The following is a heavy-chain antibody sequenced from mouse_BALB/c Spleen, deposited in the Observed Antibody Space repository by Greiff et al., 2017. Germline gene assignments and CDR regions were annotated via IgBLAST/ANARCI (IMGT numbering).Heavy chain of an antibody. CDR1: GYSITSDYA. Sequence: EVKLVESGPGLVKPSQSLSLTCTVTGYSITSDYAWNWIRQFPGNKLEWMGYISYSGSTSYNPSLKSRISITRDTSKNQFFLQLNSVTTEDTATYYCARIYGNYPYVDYWGQGTSVTVSS. CDR2: ISYSGST. V-gene: IGHV3-2*02. J-gene: IGHJ4*01. CDR3: ARIYGNYPYVDY. D-gene: IGHD2-1*01.